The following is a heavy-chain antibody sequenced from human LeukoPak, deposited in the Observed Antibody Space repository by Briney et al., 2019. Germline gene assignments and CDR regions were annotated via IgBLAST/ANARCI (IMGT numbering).Heavy chain of an antibody. CDR3: ARDTQKPYYYYMGV. CDR1: GFTFSSYS. CDR2: ISSSSSTI. V-gene: IGHV3-48*01. Sequence: GGSLRLSCAASGFTFSSYSMNWVRQAPGKGLEWVSYISSSSSTIYYADSVKGRFTISRDNAKNSLYLQMNSLRAEDTAVYYCARDTQKPYYYYMGVWGKGTTVTVSS. J-gene: IGHJ6*03.